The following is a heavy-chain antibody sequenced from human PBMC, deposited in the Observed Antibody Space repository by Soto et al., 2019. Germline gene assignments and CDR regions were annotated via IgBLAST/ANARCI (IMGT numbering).Heavy chain of an antibody. Sequence: SLRLSCASSGFTFSSYWMHWVRQAPGKGLVWVSRINSDGSSTSYADSVKGRFTISRDNAKNTLYLQMNSLRAEDTAVYYCASLSDYVWGSYRPYWGQGTLVTVSS. D-gene: IGHD3-16*02. V-gene: IGHV3-74*01. CDR3: ASLSDYVWGSYRPY. CDR2: INSDGSST. J-gene: IGHJ4*02. CDR1: GFTFSSYW.